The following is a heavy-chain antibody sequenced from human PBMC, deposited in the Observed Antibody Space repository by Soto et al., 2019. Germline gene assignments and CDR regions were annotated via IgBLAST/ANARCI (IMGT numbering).Heavy chain of an antibody. CDR3: ARYYCTSTTCFYFDY. D-gene: IGHD2-2*01. Sequence: SETLSLTCSVSGDSISNSYYWSWIRQPPGKGLEWIGYVYYTGSTNYNPSLKSRVTISVDTSKNQFSLRLSSVTTADTAVYYCARYYCTSTTCFYFDYWGQGTLVTVSS. CDR2: VYYTGST. CDR1: GDSISNSYY. V-gene: IGHV4-59*01. J-gene: IGHJ4*02.